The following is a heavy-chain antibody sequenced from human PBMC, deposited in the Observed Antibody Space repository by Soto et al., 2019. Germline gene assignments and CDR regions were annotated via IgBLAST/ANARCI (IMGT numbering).Heavy chain of an antibody. CDR1: GFTFGDYA. J-gene: IGHJ6*02. Sequence: HPGGSLRLSCTASGFTFGDYAMSWVRQAPGKGLEWVGFIRSKAYGGTTEYAASVKGRFTISRDDSKSIAYLQMNSLKTEDTAVYYCTRVGQLHYYYYYGMDVWGQGTTVTVSS. V-gene: IGHV3-49*04. D-gene: IGHD6-6*01. CDR2: IRSKAYGGTT. CDR3: TRVGQLHYYYYYGMDV.